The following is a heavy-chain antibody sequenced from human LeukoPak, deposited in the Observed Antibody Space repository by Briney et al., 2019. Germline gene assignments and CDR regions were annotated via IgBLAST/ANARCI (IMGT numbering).Heavy chain of an antibody. CDR1: GGSISSGDYY. Sequence: PSETLSLTCTVSGGSISSGDYYWSWIRQPPGKGLEWIGYIYYSGSTYYNPSLKSRVTISVDTSKNQFSLKLSSVTAADTAVYYCASRVRAGDSSGYYYVHAGLDGFDPWGQGTLVTVSS. J-gene: IGHJ5*02. D-gene: IGHD3-22*01. CDR3: ASRVRAGDSSGYYYVHAGLDGFDP. CDR2: IYYSGST. V-gene: IGHV4-30-4*01.